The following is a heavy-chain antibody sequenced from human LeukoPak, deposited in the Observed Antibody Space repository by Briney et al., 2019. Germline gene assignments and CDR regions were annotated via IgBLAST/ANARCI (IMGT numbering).Heavy chain of an antibody. CDR2: ISTSSSYK. Sequence: GGSLRLSCAASEFTFSSYSMNWVRRAPGKGLEWVSSISTSSSYKYYADSVKGRFTVSRDNAKNSLYLQMNSLRAEDTAVYYCARAGGSDGYNSAFDFWGQGTLVTVSS. J-gene: IGHJ4*02. CDR3: ARAGGSDGYNSAFDF. CDR1: EFTFSSYS. V-gene: IGHV3-21*01. D-gene: IGHD5-24*01.